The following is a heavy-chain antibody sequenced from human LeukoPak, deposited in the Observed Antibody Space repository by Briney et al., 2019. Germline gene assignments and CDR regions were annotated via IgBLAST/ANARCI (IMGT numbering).Heavy chain of an antibody. V-gene: IGHV3-23*01. CDR2: ISGSGGST. D-gene: IGHD3-10*01. CDR1: GFTFSSYE. Sequence: GGSLRLSCSASGFTFSSYEMNWVRQAPGKGLEWVSAISGSGGSTYYADSVKGRLPISRDNSKNPLYLQMNSLRAEDTAVYYCARVVPPTDYGSGSYFWDPYYFDYWGQGTLVTVSS. J-gene: IGHJ4*02. CDR3: ARVVPPTDYGSGSYFWDPYYFDY.